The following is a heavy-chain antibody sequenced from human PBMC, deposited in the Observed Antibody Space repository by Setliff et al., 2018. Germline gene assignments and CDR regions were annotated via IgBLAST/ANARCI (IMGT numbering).Heavy chain of an antibody. Sequence: GASVKVSCKASGYTFTSYGISWVRQAPGQGLEWMGWISAYNGNTNYAQKLQGRVTMTTDTSTSTAYMELRSLRSDDTAAYYCARESGYYYDSSGYYTDAFDIWGQGTMVTVSS. CDR2: ISAYNGNT. CDR1: GYTFTSYG. CDR3: ARESGYYYDSSGYYTDAFDI. D-gene: IGHD3-22*01. V-gene: IGHV1-18*01. J-gene: IGHJ3*02.